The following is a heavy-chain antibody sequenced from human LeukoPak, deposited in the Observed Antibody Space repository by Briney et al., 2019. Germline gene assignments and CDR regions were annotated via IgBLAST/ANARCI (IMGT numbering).Heavy chain of an antibody. V-gene: IGHV3-7*01. CDR3: ARDPSRRFDY. D-gene: IGHD6-6*01. Sequence: GGSLRLSCVASGFSFSNYWMTWVRQAPGKGLEWVANIKEDGSEIHYVESVKGRFTISGDNGKNSLYLQMNTLNAEDTAVYYCARDPSRRFDYWGQGTLVTVSS. CDR1: GFSFSNYW. CDR2: IKEDGSEI. J-gene: IGHJ4*02.